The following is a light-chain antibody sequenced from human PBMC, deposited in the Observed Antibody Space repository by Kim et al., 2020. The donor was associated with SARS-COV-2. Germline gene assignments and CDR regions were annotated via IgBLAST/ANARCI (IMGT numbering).Light chain of an antibody. Sequence: ASVGDRVTITYQASRDINNHLKWYQQKPGKAPKLHIYDTSNVHTGVSSRFSVSGSGTDFTFTITSLQPEDVATYYCQQFDNLSLTFGGGTKVDIK. CDR3: QQFDNLSLT. V-gene: IGKV1-33*01. CDR1: RDINNH. CDR2: DTS. J-gene: IGKJ4*01.